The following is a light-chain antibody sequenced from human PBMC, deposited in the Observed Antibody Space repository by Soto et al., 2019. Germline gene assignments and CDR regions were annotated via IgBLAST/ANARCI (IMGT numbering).Light chain of an antibody. CDR1: QSVTTF. Sequence: EIVLTQSPVTLSLSPGERATLSCRASQSVTTFLAWYQQKPGQAPRLLIYDASKSATGIPARFSGSGSGIDFHLTTSSLAPEDFAVYYCLQRTYWPLTFGGGTKVEIK. CDR2: DAS. V-gene: IGKV3-11*01. J-gene: IGKJ4*01. CDR3: LQRTYWPLT.